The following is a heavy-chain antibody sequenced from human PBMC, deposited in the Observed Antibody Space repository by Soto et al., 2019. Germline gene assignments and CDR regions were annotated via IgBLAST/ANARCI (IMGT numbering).Heavy chain of an antibody. Sequence: QVQLVESGGGVVQPGTSLRLSCEASGFAFNKFGMHWVRQAPGKGLEWVVFISYDGSYQYYADSVQGRLTITRDNSMNTLNMQLNSLRREDTAVYYCAKGGEVGGVLGDHWGQGTLGTVSS. J-gene: IGHJ4*02. CDR1: GFAFNKFG. CDR2: ISYDGSYQ. D-gene: IGHD1-26*01. V-gene: IGHV3-30*18. CDR3: AKGGEVGGVLGDH.